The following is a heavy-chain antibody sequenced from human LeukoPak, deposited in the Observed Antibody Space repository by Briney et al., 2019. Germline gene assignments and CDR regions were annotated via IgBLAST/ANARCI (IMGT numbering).Heavy chain of an antibody. J-gene: IGHJ4*02. CDR2: INPGEGTT. CDR3: ARGTYCGGDCNSLGANYYFDF. V-gene: IGHV1-46*01. CDR1: GYTSTNYH. Sequence: ASVKVSCKASGYTSTNYHIHWVRQAPGQGLEWMGIINPGEGTTIHAQKFQGRVTMTRATSTTSVYMELSSLRSEDTAVYYCARGTYCGGDCNSLGANYYFDFWGQGSLVTVSS. D-gene: IGHD2-21*02.